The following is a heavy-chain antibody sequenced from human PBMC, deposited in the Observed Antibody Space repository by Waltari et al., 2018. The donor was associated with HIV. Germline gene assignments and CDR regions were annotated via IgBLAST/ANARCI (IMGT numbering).Heavy chain of an antibody. CDR3: AKDLYCSGGNCYSRVLDS. J-gene: IGHJ4*02. D-gene: IGHD2-15*01. CDR2: ISGSGGST. V-gene: IGHV3-23*01. Sequence: QAPGKGLEWVAAISGSGGSTHYADSVKGRFTISRDSSKNTLDLQMNSLRAEDTAVYFCAKDLYCSGGNCYSRVLDSWGQGTLVTVSS.